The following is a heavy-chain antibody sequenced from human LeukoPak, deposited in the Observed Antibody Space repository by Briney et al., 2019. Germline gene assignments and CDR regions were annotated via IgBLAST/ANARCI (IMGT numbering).Heavy chain of an antibody. V-gene: IGHV3-48*01. CDR2: ISSSSSTI. CDR1: GFTFSSYS. D-gene: IGHD2-2*01. Sequence: PGGSLRLSCAASGFTFSSYSMNWVRQAPGKGLEWVSYISSSSSTIYYADSVKGRFTISRDNAKNSLYLQMNSLRAEDTAVYYCAREGRSTSWSNYYYYYMDVWGKGTTVTVSS. J-gene: IGHJ6*03. CDR3: AREGRSTSWSNYYYYYMDV.